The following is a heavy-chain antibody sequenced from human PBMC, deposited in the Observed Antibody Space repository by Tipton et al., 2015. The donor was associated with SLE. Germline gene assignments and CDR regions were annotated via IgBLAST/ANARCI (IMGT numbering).Heavy chain of an antibody. J-gene: IGHJ4*02. CDR3: ARDHYGSLDD. V-gene: IGHV4-38-2*02. CDR1: GYSISSVFS. Sequence: TLSLPCVVFGYSISSVFSWGWIRQPPGKGLEWIGTVNHTVSTHYNPSPKSRVTISVDTSKNQLSLKKTSVTAADTAGYYCARDHYGSLDDWGQGMLVTVSS. CDR2: VNHTVST. D-gene: IGHD3-16*01.